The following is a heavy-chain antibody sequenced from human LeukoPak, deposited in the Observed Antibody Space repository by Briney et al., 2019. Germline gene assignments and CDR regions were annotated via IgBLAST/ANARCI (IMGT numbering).Heavy chain of an antibody. J-gene: IGHJ4*02. V-gene: IGHV4-34*01. CDR2: INHSGYT. CDR1: GVYFDDYY. CDR3: TRMTAGHDY. Sequence: PSETLSLTCAVFGVYFDDYYWSWVRQTPGKGLEWIGEINHSGYTNDSPSLKSRVTLSIDTSRKQFSLNLRSVTVADTGIYYCTRMTAGHDYWGQGTLVTVSS. D-gene: IGHD2-21*02.